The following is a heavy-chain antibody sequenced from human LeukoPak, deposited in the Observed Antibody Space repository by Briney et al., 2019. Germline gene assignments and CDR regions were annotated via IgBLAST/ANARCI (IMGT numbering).Heavy chain of an antibody. CDR1: GGSFSGYY. CDR2: ITASGGST. J-gene: IGHJ4*02. V-gene: IGHV3-23*01. CDR3: AKDLSAFDH. Sequence: PSETLSLTCAVYGGSFSGYYWSWIRQPPGKGLEWVSAITASGGSTYYADSVKGRFTISRDNSKNTLYLQMNSLRAEDTAVYYCAKDLSAFDHWGQGTLVTVSS.